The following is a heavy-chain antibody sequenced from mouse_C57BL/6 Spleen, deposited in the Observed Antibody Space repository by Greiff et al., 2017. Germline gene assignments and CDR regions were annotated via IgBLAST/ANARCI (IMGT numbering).Heavy chain of an antibody. CDR2: LSDGGSYT. CDR1: GFTFRSYA. Sequence: EVKLMESGGGLVKPGGSLKLSCAASGFTFRSYAMSWVRQTPAQRLAWVATLSDGGSYTYYPDNVKGRFTISRDNAKNNLYLQMSHLKSEDTAMYYCARGDYGSSSWFAYWGQGTLVTVSA. D-gene: IGHD1-1*01. CDR3: ARGDYGSSSWFAY. J-gene: IGHJ3*01. V-gene: IGHV5-4*03.